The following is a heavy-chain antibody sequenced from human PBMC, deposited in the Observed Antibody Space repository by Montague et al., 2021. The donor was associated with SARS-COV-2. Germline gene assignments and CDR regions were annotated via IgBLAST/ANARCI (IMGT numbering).Heavy chain of an antibody. CDR2: IYYSGRH. J-gene: IGHJ4*02. D-gene: IGHD3-9*01. CDR1: GGSITSNSYY. Sequence: SETLSLTCTVSGGSITSNSYYWGWIRQPPGQGLEWIGSIYYSGRHYYNPSLKSRVTMSVDTPKSHFSLNLSSVTAADTAVFYCVRGGYSDWLLPFESWGQRTLVTVSS. CDR3: VRGGYSDWLLPFES. V-gene: IGHV4-39*02.